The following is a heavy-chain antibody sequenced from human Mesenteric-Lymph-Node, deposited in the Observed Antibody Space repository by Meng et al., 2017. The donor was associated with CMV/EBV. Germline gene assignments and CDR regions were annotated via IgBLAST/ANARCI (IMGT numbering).Heavy chain of an antibody. J-gene: IGHJ6*02. CDR3: ARDALETFNYDFWSGSLYHYGMDV. D-gene: IGHD3-3*01. CDR1: GYTFTGYY. CDR2: INTNSGVT. Sequence: ASVKVSCKASGYTFTGYYMHWVRQAPGQRLEWMGWINTNSGVTNYAQRFQGRVTMTRDTSISTAYMELSRLRSDDTAIYYCARDALETFNYDFWSGSLYHYGMDVWGQGTTVTVSS. V-gene: IGHV1-2*02.